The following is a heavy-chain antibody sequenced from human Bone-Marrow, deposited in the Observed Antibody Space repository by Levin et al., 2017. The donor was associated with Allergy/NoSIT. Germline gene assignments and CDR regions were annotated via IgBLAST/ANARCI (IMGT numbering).Heavy chain of an antibody. CDR2: INAVGDDL. Sequence: GGSLRLSCAASGFTFNNFAMSWVRQAPGKGLEWVSAINAVGDDLYYADSVKGRFTISRDNSRYTLYLQMASLRAADTAIYYCAKDVVGGVRLGFDFWGQGALVTVSS. CDR1: GFTFNNFA. CDR3: AKDVVGGVRLGFDF. J-gene: IGHJ4*02. D-gene: IGHD3-16*01. V-gene: IGHV3-23*01.